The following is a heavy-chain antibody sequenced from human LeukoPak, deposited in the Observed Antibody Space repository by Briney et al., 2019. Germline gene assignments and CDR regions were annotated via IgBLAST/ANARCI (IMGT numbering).Heavy chain of an antibody. CDR2: IYYSGST. CDR1: GGSISSYY. J-gene: IGHJ4*02. V-gene: IGHV4-59*01. Sequence: SETLSLTCTVSGGSISSYYWSWIRQPPGKGLEWIGYIYYSGSTNYNPSLKSRVTISVDTSKNQFSLKLSYVTAADTAVYYCARANPSEYSGYEDFDYWGQGTLVTVSS. D-gene: IGHD5-12*01. CDR3: ARANPSEYSGYEDFDY.